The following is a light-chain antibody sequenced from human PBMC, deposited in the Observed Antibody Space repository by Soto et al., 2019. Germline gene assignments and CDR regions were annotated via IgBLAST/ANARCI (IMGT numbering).Light chain of an antibody. CDR1: QSVSSN. CDR3: QQRSNWPRT. V-gene: IGKV3-11*01. Sequence: EIVLTQSPGTLSLSPGERATLSCRASQSVSSNLAWYQQKPGQPPRLLMYGVYTRAPGTPARFSGSGSGTDFTLTISSLEPEDFAVYDCQQRSNWPRTFGQGTKVDIK. J-gene: IGKJ1*01. CDR2: GVY.